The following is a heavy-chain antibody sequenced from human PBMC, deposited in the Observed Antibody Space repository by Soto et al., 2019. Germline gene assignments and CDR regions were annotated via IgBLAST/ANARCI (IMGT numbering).Heavy chain of an antibody. Sequence: PSETLSLTCAVSGGSFSGFYWTWIRQPPGEGLEWIGEINHSGTTNFNPSLRSRLTISLGSSEKHFSLKLTSMTAADAAVYYCARADRTLVTSYGLDVWGQGTTVTVSS. V-gene: IGHV4-34*01. CDR2: INHSGTT. J-gene: IGHJ6*02. D-gene: IGHD2-21*02. CDR1: GGSFSGFY. CDR3: ARADRTLVTSYGLDV.